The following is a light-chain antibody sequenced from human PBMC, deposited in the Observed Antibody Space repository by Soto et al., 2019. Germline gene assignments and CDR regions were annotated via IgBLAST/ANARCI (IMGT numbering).Light chain of an antibody. CDR3: QHCYVAPYS. J-gene: IGKJ2*03. V-gene: IGKV1-39*01. CDR2: SAS. Sequence: DIQMTQSPSSVSASVGDTVTITCRASEDINVYLNWYQQKPGEVPKLLIYSASTLHSGVPSRFSGSGSETDFTLTIRSLQPEDFATDYCQHCYVAPYSFGQGTKVDI. CDR1: EDINVY.